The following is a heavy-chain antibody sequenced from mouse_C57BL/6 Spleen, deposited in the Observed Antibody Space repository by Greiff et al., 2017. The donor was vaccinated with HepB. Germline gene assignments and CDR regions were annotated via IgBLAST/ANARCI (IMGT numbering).Heavy chain of an antibody. J-gene: IGHJ2*01. CDR2: IYPGDGDT. CDR1: GYAFSSYW. D-gene: IGHD1-1*01. V-gene: IGHV1-80*01. Sequence: VQLVESGAELVKPGASVKISCKASGYAFSSYWMNWVKQRPGKGLEWIGQIYPGDGDTNYNGKFKGKATLTADKSSSTAYMQLSSLTSEDSAVYFCARFITTVVARGYFDYWGQGTTLTVSS. CDR3: ARFITTVVARGYFDY.